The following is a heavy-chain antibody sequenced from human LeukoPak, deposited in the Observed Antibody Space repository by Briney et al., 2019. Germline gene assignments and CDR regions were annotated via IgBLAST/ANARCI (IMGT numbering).Heavy chain of an antibody. CDR1: GVSFSGYY. CDR2: INHSGST. V-gene: IGHV4-34*01. J-gene: IGHJ4*02. D-gene: IGHD2-21*02. CDR3: ARAPREVTANFDY. Sequence: PSETLSLTCAAYGVSFSGYYWSWIRQPPGKGLEWIGEINHSGSTNYNPSLKSRVTISLDTSKNHFSLKLSSVTAADTAVYYCARAPREVTANFDYWGQGTLVTVSS.